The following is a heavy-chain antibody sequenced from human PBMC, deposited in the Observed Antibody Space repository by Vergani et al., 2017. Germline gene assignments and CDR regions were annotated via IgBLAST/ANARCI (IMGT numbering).Heavy chain of an antibody. CDR1: GYTFTSYG. CDR2: ISAYNGNT. CDR3: ARDRRGYSYGYPVDY. D-gene: IGHD5-18*01. V-gene: IGHV1-18*01. J-gene: IGHJ4*02. Sequence: QVQLVQSGAEVKKPGASVKVSCKASGYTFTSYGISWVRQAPGQGLEWMGWISAYNGNTNYAQKLQGRVTMTTDTSTSTAYMELRSLRADDTAVYYCARDRRGYSYGYPVDYWGQGTLVTVSS.